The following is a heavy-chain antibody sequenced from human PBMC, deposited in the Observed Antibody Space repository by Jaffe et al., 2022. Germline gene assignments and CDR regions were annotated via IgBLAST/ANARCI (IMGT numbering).Heavy chain of an antibody. CDR1: GFTFSSYA. CDR2: IGTGGTNT. Sequence: EVQLLESGGGLVQPGGSLRLSCAASGFTFSSYAMNWVRQAPGKGLEWVSAIGTGGTNTHYADSVKGRFTISRDNTKNALYLQMNSLRAEDTAVYYCARGYSNNFDYWGQGTLVTVSS. V-gene: IGHV3-23*01. D-gene: IGHD3-16*02. CDR3: ARGYSNNFDY. J-gene: IGHJ4*02.